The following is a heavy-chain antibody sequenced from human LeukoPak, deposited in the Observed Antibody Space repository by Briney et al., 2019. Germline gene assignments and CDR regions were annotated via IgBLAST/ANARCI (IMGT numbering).Heavy chain of an antibody. V-gene: IGHV4-39*02. CDR1: GDSISSSSYY. CDR3: ARESVDWNYLDAFDI. Sequence: SSETLSLTCTVSGDSISSSSYYWGWIRQPPGKWLEWIGSIYYSGSTYYNPSLKSRVTISVDTSKNQFSLKLSSVTAADTAVYYCARESVDWNYLDAFDIWGQGTMVTVSS. J-gene: IGHJ3*02. CDR2: IYYSGST. D-gene: IGHD1-7*01.